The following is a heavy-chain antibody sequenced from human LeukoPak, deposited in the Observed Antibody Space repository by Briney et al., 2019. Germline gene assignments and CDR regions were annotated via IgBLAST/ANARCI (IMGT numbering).Heavy chain of an antibody. CDR1: GGSIRANSYY. D-gene: IGHD4-23*01. J-gene: IGHJ4*02. CDR3: ARHPRDDYGGFGLGS. CDR2: LYYNGST. V-gene: IGHV4-39*01. Sequence: PSETLSLTCTVSGGSIRANSYYWAWIRQPPRKGLEWIGTLYYNGSTYLNPSLKSRVTISVDTSRNHFSLSLNSVTAADTATYYCARHPRDDYGGFGLGSWGQGILVSVYS.